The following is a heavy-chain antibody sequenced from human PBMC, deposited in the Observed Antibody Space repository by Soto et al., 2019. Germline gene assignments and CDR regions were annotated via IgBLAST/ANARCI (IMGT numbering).Heavy chain of an antibody. CDR2: ISSSSSYI. J-gene: IGHJ3*02. Sequence: GVSLILSCAAFGVTFRSYGMSCVRQAPGKGLEWVSSISSSSSYIYYADSVKGRFTISRDNAKNSLYLQMNSLRAEDTAVYYCARWQNAFDIWGQGTMVTVSS. V-gene: IGHV3-21*01. CDR1: GVTFRSYG. D-gene: IGHD4-17*01. CDR3: ARWQNAFDI.